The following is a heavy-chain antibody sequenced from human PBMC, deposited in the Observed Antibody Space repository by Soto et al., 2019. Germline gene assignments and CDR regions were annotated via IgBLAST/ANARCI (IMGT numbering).Heavy chain of an antibody. CDR3: ATPGDDFWSGYYYRRGSYFDY. D-gene: IGHD3-3*01. Sequence: GSLRLSCAASGFTFSSYAMSWVRQAPGKGLEWVSAISGSGGSTYYADSVKGRFTISSDNSKNTLYLQMNSLRAEDTAVYYCATPGDDFWSGYYYRRGSYFDYWGQGTLVTVSS. J-gene: IGHJ4*02. V-gene: IGHV3-23*01. CDR2: ISGSGGST. CDR1: GFTFSSYA.